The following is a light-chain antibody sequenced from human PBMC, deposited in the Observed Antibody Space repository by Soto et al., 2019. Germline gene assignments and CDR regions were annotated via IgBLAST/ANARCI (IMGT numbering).Light chain of an antibody. CDR2: DVT. J-gene: IGLJ3*02. Sequence: QSALTQPPSASGSRGQSVAISCTGTSSDVGAFDYVSWYQHHPGKVPKLLIYDVTKRPSGVPDRFSGSKSGNTASLTVSGLHAEDEAGYYCSSYAGSNNWVFGGGTKLTVL. V-gene: IGLV2-8*01. CDR3: SSYAGSNNWV. CDR1: SSDVGAFDY.